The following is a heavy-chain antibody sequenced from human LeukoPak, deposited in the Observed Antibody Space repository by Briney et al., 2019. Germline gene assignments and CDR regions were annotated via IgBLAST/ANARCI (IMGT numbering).Heavy chain of an antibody. V-gene: IGHV1-69*05. CDR2: IIPIFGTA. D-gene: IGHD3-22*01. Sequence: ASVKVSFKASGGTSSSYAISWVRQAPGQGLEWMGGIIPIFGTANYAQKFQGRVTITTDESTSTAYMELSSLRSEDTAVYYCARGFYPDYYDSSGYYSLDYWGQGTLVTVSS. CDR1: GGTSSSYA. CDR3: ARGFYPDYYDSSGYYSLDY. J-gene: IGHJ4*02.